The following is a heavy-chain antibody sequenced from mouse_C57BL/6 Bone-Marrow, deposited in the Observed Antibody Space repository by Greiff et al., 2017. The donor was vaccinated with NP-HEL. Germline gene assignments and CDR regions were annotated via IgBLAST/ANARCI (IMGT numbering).Heavy chain of an antibody. CDR2: INPSTGGT. CDR1: GYSFTGYY. D-gene: IGHD1-1*01. Sequence: EVQLVESGPELVKPGASVKISCKASGYSFTGYYMNWVKQSPEKSLEWIGEINPSTGGTTYNQKFKAKATLTVDKSSSTAYMQLKSLTSEDSAVYYCARGYYGSSYRFAYWGQGTLVTVSA. CDR3: ARGYYGSSYRFAY. V-gene: IGHV1-42*01. J-gene: IGHJ3*01.